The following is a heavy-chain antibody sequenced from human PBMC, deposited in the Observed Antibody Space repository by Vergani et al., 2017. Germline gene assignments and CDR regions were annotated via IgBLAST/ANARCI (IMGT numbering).Heavy chain of an antibody. V-gene: IGHV3-53*01. D-gene: IGHD3-3*01. Sequence: EVQLVESGGGLIQPGGSLRLSCAASGFTVSSNYMSWVRQAPGKGLEWVSVIYSGGSTYYADSVKGRFTIYRDNSKNTLYLQMNSLRAEDTAVYYCARERENTICGGVTRFSDRAFDIWGQGTMVTVSS. J-gene: IGHJ3*02. CDR2: IYSGGST. CDR3: ARERENTICGGVTRFSDRAFDI. CDR1: GFTVSSNY.